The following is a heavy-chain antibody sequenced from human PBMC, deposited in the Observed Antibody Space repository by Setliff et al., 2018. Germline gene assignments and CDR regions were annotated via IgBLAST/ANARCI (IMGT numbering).Heavy chain of an antibody. Sequence: ASVKVSCKAAGYTFTSDYIHWVRQAPGQGLEWMGVINPKNGGATYPQNLQGRVTMTRDTSMSTVYMELSSLRFEETAVYYCARARAGGRGFTFGAIYYYYGMDVWGQGTTVTVSS. J-gene: IGHJ6*02. CDR1: GYTFTSDY. CDR3: ARARAGGRGFTFGAIYYYYGMDV. CDR2: INPKNGGA. V-gene: IGHV1-46*01. D-gene: IGHD3-16*01.